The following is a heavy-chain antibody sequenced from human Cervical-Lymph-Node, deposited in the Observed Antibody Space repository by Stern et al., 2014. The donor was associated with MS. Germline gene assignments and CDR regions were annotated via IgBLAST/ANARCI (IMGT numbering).Heavy chain of an antibody. J-gene: IGHJ4*02. V-gene: IGHV3-30*03. Sequence: VQLVESGGAVVQPGRSLRLSCAASGFTFRSYCMHWVHQDPGKGLEWVTFISYDGNHKYYAASVKGRFTISRDNSKNTLHLQMNSVTPDDTAIYYCARDYEDTSMLFDHWGQGTLVTVSS. D-gene: IGHD2-8*01. CDR3: ARDYEDTSMLFDH. CDR2: ISYDGNHK. CDR1: GFTFRSYC.